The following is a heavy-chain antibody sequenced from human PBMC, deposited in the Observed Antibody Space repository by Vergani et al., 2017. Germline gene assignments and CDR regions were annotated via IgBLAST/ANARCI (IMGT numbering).Heavy chain of an antibody. V-gene: IGHV3-21*01. CDR3: ASSTQYYYGSGSYYNVFGWCDP. CDR2: ISSSSSYI. CDR1: GFTFSSYS. D-gene: IGHD3-10*01. Sequence: EVQLVESGGGLVKPGGSLRLSCAASGFTFSSYSMNWVRQAPGKGLEWVSSISSSSSYIYYADSVKGRFTISRDNAKNSLYLQMNSLRAEDTAVYYWASSTQYYYGSGSYYNVFGWCDPWGQGTLVTVSS. J-gene: IGHJ5*02.